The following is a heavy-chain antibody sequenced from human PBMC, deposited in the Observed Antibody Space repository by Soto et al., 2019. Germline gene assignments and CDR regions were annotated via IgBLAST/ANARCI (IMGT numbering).Heavy chain of an antibody. CDR2: ISYDGSNK. CDR3: TKLPRRVTPSTAAAGTDY. J-gene: IGHJ4*02. Sequence: GGSLRLSCAASGFTFSSYAMSWVRQAPGKGLEWVAVISYDGSNKYYADSVKGRFTISRDNSKNTLYLQMNGLRAEDTAVYYCTKLPRRVTPSTAAAGTDYWGQGTLVTVSS. CDR1: GFTFSSYA. D-gene: IGHD6-13*01. V-gene: IGHV3-30*18.